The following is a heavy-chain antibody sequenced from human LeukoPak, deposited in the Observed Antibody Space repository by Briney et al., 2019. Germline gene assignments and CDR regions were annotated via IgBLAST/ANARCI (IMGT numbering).Heavy chain of an antibody. CDR3: ARDAANSIAARYDY. CDR1: GFTFSSYA. J-gene: IGHJ4*02. Sequence: GGSLRLSCAASGFTFSSYAMSWVRQAPGKGLEWVSAISGSGGSTYYAASVRGRFTISRDNSKNTLYLRMNSLRPEDTAVYFCARDAANSIAARYDYWGQGTLVTVSS. D-gene: IGHD6-6*01. CDR2: ISGSGGST. V-gene: IGHV3-23*01.